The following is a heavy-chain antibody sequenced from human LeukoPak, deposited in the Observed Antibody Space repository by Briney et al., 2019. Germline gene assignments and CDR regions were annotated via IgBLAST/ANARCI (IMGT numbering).Heavy chain of an antibody. D-gene: IGHD3-3*01. CDR2: IKQDGNEK. V-gene: IGHV3-7*01. Sequence: ETLSLTCTVSGGSISSYYWSWIRQPPGKGLEWVAIIKQDGNEKYYVDSVKGRFTISRDNAKNSLYLQMNSLRAEDTAVYYCARKYDFWSGYQYYYYYYMDVWGKGTTVTVSS. CDR1: GGSISSYY. J-gene: IGHJ6*03. CDR3: ARKYDFWSGYQYYYYYYMDV.